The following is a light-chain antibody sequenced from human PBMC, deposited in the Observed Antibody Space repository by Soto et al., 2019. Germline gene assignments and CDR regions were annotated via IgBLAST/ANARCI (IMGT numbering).Light chain of an antibody. J-gene: IGKJ1*01. CDR2: DAS. CDR1: QTISNW. Sequence: DIQMTQSPSTLSASVGDRVTITCRASQTISNWLAWYQQKPGKAPKVLIYDASSLGSGVPSRFSGSGSGTEFILTISSLQPDDFATYYCQQYNSSPTFGQGTTVEIK. CDR3: QQYNSSPT. V-gene: IGKV1-5*01.